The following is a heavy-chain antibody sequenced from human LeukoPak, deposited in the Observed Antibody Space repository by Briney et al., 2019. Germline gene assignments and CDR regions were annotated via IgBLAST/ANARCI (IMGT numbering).Heavy chain of an antibody. D-gene: IGHD2-2*01. CDR2: ISYDGSNK. V-gene: IGHV3-30*04. CDR3: ARGGDIVVVPAALIGRFDP. Sequence: GRSLRLSCAASGFTFSSYAMHWVRQAPGKGLEWVAVISYDGSNKYYADSVKGRFTISRDNSKNTLYLQMNSLRAEDTAVYYCARGGDIVVVPAALIGRFDPWGQGTLVTVSS. CDR1: GFTFSSYA. J-gene: IGHJ5*02.